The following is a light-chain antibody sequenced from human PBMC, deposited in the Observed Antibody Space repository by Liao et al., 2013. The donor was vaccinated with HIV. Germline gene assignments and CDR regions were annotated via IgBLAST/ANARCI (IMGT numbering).Light chain of an antibody. CDR2: RDS. V-gene: IGLV3-1*01. Sequence: SFDLTQPPSVSVSPGQTASITCSGDKLGDEYVSWYQQKPGQSPLLVIYRDSKRPSGIPERFSGSRSGNTVTLTISGTQTLDEADYYCQTWDNSNMIFGGGTEXDRP. CDR3: QTWDNSNMI. J-gene: IGLJ2*01. CDR1: KLGDEY.